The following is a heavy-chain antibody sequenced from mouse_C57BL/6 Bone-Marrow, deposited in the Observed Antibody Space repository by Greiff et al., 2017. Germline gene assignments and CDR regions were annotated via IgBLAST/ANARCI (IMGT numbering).Heavy chain of an antibody. CDR1: GFSLTSYG. Sequence: QVQLQQSGPGLVQPSQSLSITCTVSGFSLTSYGVHWVRQSPGKGLEWLGVIWSGGSTDYHAAFLSRLSISKDYSKSQVSFKMNSLQADDTAIYYCARNCWLLFYAMDYWGQGTSVTVSS. J-gene: IGHJ4*01. D-gene: IGHD2-3*01. CDR3: ARNCWLLFYAMDY. CDR2: IWSGGST. V-gene: IGHV2-2*01.